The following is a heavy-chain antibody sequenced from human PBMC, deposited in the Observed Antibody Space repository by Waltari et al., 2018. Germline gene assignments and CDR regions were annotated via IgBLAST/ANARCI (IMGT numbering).Heavy chain of an antibody. Sequence: SWVRQAPGQGLEWMGRIIPILGIANYAQKFQGRVTITADESTSTAYMELSSLRSEDTAVYYCATTPDYGDFYFDYWGQGTLVTVSS. CDR2: IIPILGIA. CDR3: ATTPDYGDFYFDY. J-gene: IGHJ4*02. V-gene: IGHV1-69*02. D-gene: IGHD4-17*01.